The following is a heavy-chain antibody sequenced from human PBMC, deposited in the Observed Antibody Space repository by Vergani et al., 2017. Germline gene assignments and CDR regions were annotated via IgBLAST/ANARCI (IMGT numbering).Heavy chain of an antibody. D-gene: IGHD5-12*01. CDR2: INPNSGGT. CDR1: GYTFTGYY. V-gene: IGHV1-2*02. CDR3: ARVSGYSGYDYYYYYGMDV. Sequence: QVQLVQSGAEVKKPGASVKVSCKASGYTFTGYYMHWVRQAPGQGLEWMGWINPNSGGTNYAQKFQGRVTMTMDTSISTAYMELSRLRSDDTAVYYCARVSGYSGYDYYYYYGMDVWGQGTTVTVSS. J-gene: IGHJ6*02.